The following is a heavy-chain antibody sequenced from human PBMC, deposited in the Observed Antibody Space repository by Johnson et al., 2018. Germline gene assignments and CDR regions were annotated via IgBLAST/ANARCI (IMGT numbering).Heavy chain of an antibody. D-gene: IGHD6-19*01. V-gene: IGHV3-48*04. CDR1: GFTFSSYS. Sequence: VQLVESGGGLVQPGGSLRLSCTASGFTFSSYSMNWVRQAPGKGLEWVSYIHATGRTVYYADSVRGRFTISRENAKNSLYVQMDSRRAEDTAVYSCGRDLGIAVDGDAFDIWGQGTMVTVSS. J-gene: IGHJ3*02. CDR3: GRDLGIAVDGDAFDI. CDR2: IHATGRTV.